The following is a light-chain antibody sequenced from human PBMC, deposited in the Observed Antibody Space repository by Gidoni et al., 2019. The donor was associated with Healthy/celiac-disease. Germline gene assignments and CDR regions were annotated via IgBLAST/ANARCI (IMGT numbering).Light chain of an antibody. V-gene: IGLV2-14*01. Sequence: QSALTHPPSVPGSPGHPITISSTGTSSDVGGYNYVSWYQQHPGKAPKLMIYEVSNRPSGVSNRFSGSKSGNTASLTISGLQAEDEADYYCSSYTSSSHVVFGGGTKLTVL. CDR2: EVS. J-gene: IGLJ2*01. CDR3: SSYTSSSHVV. CDR1: SSDVGGYNY.